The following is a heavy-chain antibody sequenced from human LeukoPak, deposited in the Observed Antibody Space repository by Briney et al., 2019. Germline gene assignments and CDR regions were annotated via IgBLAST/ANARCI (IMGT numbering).Heavy chain of an antibody. CDR1: GFTFSSYS. D-gene: IGHD6-19*01. Sequence: GGSLRLSCAASGFTFSSYSMNWVRQAPGKGLEWVSSISSSSSYIYYADSVKGRFTISRDNAKNSLYLQMNILRAEDTAVYYCARVRSSGWLVDYWGQGTLVTVSS. V-gene: IGHV3-21*01. CDR2: ISSSSSYI. CDR3: ARVRSSGWLVDY. J-gene: IGHJ4*02.